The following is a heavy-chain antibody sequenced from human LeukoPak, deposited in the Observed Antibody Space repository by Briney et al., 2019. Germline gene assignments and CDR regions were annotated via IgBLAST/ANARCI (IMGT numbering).Heavy chain of an antibody. V-gene: IGHV3-23*01. CDR3: ASQGGRGYTKY. D-gene: IGHD3-3*01. J-gene: IGHJ4*02. CDR1: GFTFSNYG. CDR2: ITSSGIT. Sequence: PGGSLRLSCAASGFTFSNYGMNWVRQAPGKGLEWVSGITSSGITYYADSVKGRFTVSRDNSKNTLYLQMNSLRAEDTAVYYCASQGGRGYTKYWGQGTLVTVSS.